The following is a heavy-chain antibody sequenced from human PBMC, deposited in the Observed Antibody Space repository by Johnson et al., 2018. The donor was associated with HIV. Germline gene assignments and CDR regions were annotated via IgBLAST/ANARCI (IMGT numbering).Heavy chain of an antibody. CDR1: GFSFSDYY. CDR3: AKSSSATYYGDAFDM. Sequence: QVHLVESGGGLVKPGGSLRLSCAASGFSFSDYYMSWIRQAPGKGLEWVSYISSSGSTIYYADSVKGRFTISRDNPKTSLRLQMNSLGVEDTAVYYCAKSSSATYYGDAFDMWGQGTMVTVSS. J-gene: IGHJ3*02. CDR2: ISSSGSTI. D-gene: IGHD3-10*01. V-gene: IGHV3-11*04.